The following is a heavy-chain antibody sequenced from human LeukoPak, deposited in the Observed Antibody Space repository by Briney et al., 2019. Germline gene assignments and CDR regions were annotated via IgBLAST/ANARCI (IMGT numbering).Heavy chain of an antibody. Sequence: SETLSLTCSVSGGSINTDNYYWGWVRQPPGKALEWIGSIYYSGSKWYNPSLKSRVTISLDTFKNQFSLKLSSVTAADTAVYYCARGLIVVVVAATSQWFDPWGQGTLVTVSS. CDR1: GGSINTDNYY. CDR2: IYYSGSK. D-gene: IGHD2-15*01. V-gene: IGHV4-39*07. CDR3: ARGLIVVVVAATSQWFDP. J-gene: IGHJ5*02.